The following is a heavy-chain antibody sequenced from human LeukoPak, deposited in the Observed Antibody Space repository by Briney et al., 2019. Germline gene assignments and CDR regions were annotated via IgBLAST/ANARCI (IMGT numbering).Heavy chain of an antibody. D-gene: IGHD2-2*01. J-gene: IGHJ3*02. V-gene: IGHV4-39*07. CDR2: IYYSGST. Sequence: WVRQAPGKGLEWIVSIYYSGSTYYNPSLKSRVTISVDTSKNHFSLKLSSVTAADTAVYYCASRICSSTSCYRSYDAFDIWGQGTMVTVSS. CDR3: ASRICSSTSCYRSYDAFDI.